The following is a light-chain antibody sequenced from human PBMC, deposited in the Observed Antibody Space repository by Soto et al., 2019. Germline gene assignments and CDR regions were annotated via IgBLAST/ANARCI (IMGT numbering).Light chain of an antibody. Sequence: MTQSPSTLSASVGDRVTITCRASQSISSWLAWYQQKPGKAPKLLIYKASTLQSGVPSRFSGSGSGTEFTLAISSLQPDDSATYYCKQYNDNWTFGQGTKVEIK. V-gene: IGKV1-5*03. CDR1: QSISSW. CDR3: KQYNDNWT. J-gene: IGKJ1*01. CDR2: KAS.